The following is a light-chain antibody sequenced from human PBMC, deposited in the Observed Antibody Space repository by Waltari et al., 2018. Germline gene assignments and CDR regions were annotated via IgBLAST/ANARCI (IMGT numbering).Light chain of an antibody. Sequence: DIQMTQSPSSLSASVGDRVTITCRASQDISSYLNWYQQKPGKAPNLLIYAASSLQSGVPSKFSGSGSGTDFTLTISSLQPEDFATYYCQQTYSTPPWTFGQGTKVEIK. V-gene: IGKV1-39*01. CDR3: QQTYSTPPWT. CDR1: QDISSY. CDR2: AAS. J-gene: IGKJ1*01.